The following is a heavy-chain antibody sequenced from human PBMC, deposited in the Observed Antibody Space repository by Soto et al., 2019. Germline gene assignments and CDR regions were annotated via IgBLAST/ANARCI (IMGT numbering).Heavy chain of an antibody. V-gene: IGHV1-69*12. CDR1: GGTFGNSA. D-gene: IGHD3-16*02. CDR3: ARDKYRQQLGANSYYGIDV. CDR2: IIPIFPTP. Sequence: QVQLVQSGAEVKKPGSSVTVSCKASGGTFGNSAISWVRQAPGQGLEWMGGIIPIFPTPDYAHKFQGRVTITADQSTTPASLELTSLKSEATAVYYFARDKYRQQLGANSYYGIDVWGPGPTVTVSS. J-gene: IGHJ6*02.